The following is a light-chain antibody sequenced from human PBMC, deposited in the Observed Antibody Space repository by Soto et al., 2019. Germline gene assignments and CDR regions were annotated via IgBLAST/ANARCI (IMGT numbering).Light chain of an antibody. CDR1: QDIRVD. V-gene: IGKV1-6*01. CDR2: AAS. Sequence: IKMTQSPSTLSASVGDRVTITCLASQDIRVDVGWLQQRPGHAPNLLIYAASTLHTGVPSTFTGSGSGTDFTLTINDLQPEDVATYFCLQDYDFPYTLGQGTKVDI. CDR3: LQDYDFPYT. J-gene: IGKJ2*01.